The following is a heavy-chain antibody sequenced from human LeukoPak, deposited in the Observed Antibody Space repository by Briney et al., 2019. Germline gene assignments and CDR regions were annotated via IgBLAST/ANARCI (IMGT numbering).Heavy chain of an antibody. J-gene: IGHJ4*02. CDR3: ARAYYYDSSGWSFDY. D-gene: IGHD3-22*01. V-gene: IGHV1-69*05. CDR2: IIPIFGTA. Sequence: SVKVSCKASGGTFSSYAISWVRQPPGQGLEWMGRIIPIFGTANYAQKFQGRVTITTDESTSTAYMELSSLRSEDTAVYYCARAYYYDSSGWSFDYWGQGTLVTVSS. CDR1: GGTFSSYA.